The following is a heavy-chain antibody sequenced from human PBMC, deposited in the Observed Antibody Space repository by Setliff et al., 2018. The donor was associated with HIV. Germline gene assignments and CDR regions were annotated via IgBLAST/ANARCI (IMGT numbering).Heavy chain of an antibody. CDR1: GGPINSGGYS. Sequence: SETLSLTCAVSGGPINSGGYSWSWIRQPPGKGLEWIGNIYPTGSTYYNPSLKSRLAMSIDRSKNQFSLKLSSVTAPDTAVYYCARIRGSGVDYWGQGTQVTVSS. D-gene: IGHD3-10*01. CDR3: ARIRGSGVDY. CDR2: IYPTGST. J-gene: IGHJ4*02. V-gene: IGHV4-30-2*01.